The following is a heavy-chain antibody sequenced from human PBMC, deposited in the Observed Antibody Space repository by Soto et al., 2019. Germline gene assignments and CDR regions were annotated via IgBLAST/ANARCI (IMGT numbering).Heavy chain of an antibody. CDR3: SKTDYYYYGMDV. V-gene: IGHV4-39*01. CDR1: GDSVSSSTYY. Sequence: PSETLSLTCTVSGDSVSSSTYYWGWIRQPPGKGLEWIGSIYYGGSTFYNPSLKSRVTISVDTSKNQFSLRLSSVTAADTAVYYCSKTDYYYYGMDVWGQGTTVT. J-gene: IGHJ6*02. CDR2: IYYGGST.